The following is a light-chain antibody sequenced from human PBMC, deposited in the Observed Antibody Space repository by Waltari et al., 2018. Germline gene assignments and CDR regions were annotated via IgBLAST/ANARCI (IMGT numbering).Light chain of an antibody. V-gene: IGKV4-1*01. CDR3: QQYYSTPPT. CDR1: QSLLSSSDSKNF. Sequence: DIVMTQSPDSLAVSLGERATINRTSSQSLLSSSDSKNFLAWYQQKPGHSPKLLIHWASTRESGVPDRFSGSGSGTDFTLTISTLQGEDVAVYFCQQYYSTPPTFGQGTKVDIK. J-gene: IGKJ1*01. CDR2: WAS.